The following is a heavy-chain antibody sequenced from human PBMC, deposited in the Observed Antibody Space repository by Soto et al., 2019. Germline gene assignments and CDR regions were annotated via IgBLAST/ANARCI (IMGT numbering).Heavy chain of an antibody. J-gene: IGHJ6*02. D-gene: IGHD6-6*01. CDR2: IYYSGST. CDR1: GGSISSGGYY. V-gene: IGHV4-31*03. Sequence: SETLSLTCTVSGGSISSGGYYWSWIRQHPGKGLEWIGYIYYSGSTYYNPSLKSRVTISVDTSKNQFSLKLSSVTAADTAVYYCAREFSSSSPYYYYGMDVWGQGTTVTVSS. CDR3: AREFSSSSPYYYYGMDV.